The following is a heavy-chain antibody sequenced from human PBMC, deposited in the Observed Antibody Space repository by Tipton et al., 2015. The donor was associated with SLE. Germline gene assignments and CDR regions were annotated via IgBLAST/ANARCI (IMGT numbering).Heavy chain of an antibody. D-gene: IGHD2-2*01. CDR3: ASGGKRRPVLAPAVEV. V-gene: IGHV4-34*01. CDR2: INHSGSI. Sequence: TLSLTCAVYGGSFSGYYWSWIRQPPGKGLEWIGEINHSGSINYNPSLKSRVTISVDTSKNQFSLKLSSVTAADTAVYYCASGGKRRPVLAPAVEVWGQGTLVTVSS. CDR1: GGSFSGYY. J-gene: IGHJ4*02.